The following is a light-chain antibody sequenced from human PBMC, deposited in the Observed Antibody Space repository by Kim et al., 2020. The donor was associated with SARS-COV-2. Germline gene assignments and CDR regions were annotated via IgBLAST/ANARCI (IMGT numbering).Light chain of an antibody. CDR2: QDS. CDR1: KLVDKY. V-gene: IGLV3-1*01. Sequence: SYELTQPPSVSVSPGQTASITCSGDKLVDKYACWYQQKPGQSPVLVIYQDSKRPSGIPERFSGSNSGNTATLTISGTQAMDEADYYCQAWDSSTSLVFGGGTQLTVL. CDR3: QAWDSSTSLV. J-gene: IGLJ2*01.